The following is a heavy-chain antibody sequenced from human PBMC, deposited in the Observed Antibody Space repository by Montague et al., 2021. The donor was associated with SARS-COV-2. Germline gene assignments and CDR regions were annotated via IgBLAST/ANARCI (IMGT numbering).Heavy chain of an antibody. D-gene: IGHD4-17*01. CDR1: GFTFSSYW. J-gene: IGHJ3*02. V-gene: IGHV3-74*01. CDR2: INSDGSST. CDR3: ARVYDCGDYVEALDI. Sequence: SRRLSLSASGFTFSSYWMHWVRQAPGKGLVWVSRINSDGSSTSYADSVKGRFTISRDNAKNTLYLQMNSLRAEDTAVYYCARVYDCGDYVEALDIWGQGTMVTVS.